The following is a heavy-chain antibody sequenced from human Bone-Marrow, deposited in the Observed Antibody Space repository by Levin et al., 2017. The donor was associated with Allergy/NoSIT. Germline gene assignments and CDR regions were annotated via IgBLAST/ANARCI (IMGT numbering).Heavy chain of an antibody. V-gene: IGHV3-23*01. D-gene: IGHD6-19*01. CDR3: AKDLGSRGWYD. J-gene: IGHJ4*02. Sequence: PGGSLRLSCAASGFTFSSYALSWVRLAPGKGLEWVSSISGSGGTTYNADSVKGRFTTSRDNSKNTISLQMNSLRAEDTAVYYCAKDLGSRGWYDWGQGTLVTVSS. CDR2: ISGSGGTT. CDR1: GFTFSSYA.